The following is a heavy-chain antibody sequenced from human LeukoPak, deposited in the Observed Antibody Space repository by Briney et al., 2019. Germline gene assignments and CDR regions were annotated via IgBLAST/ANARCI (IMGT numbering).Heavy chain of an antibody. V-gene: IGHV4-4*07. CDR2: IYTSGST. CDR1: GGSISSYY. D-gene: IGHD1-26*01. J-gene: IGHJ4*02. CDR3: ARGKGASLWSYFDY. Sequence: SETLSLTCTVSGGSISSYYLSWIRQPAGKGLEWIGRIYTSGSTNYNPSLKSRVTMSVDTSKNQFSLKLSSVTAADTAVYYCARGKGASLWSYFDYWGQGTLVTVSS.